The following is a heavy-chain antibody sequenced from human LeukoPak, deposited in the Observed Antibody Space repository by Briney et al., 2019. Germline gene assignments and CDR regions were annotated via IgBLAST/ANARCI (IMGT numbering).Heavy chain of an antibody. CDR1: GFTFSSYA. CDR3: ARVDSSWYYFDY. CDR2: ISSNGGST. V-gene: IGHV3-64*01. Sequence: GGSLRLSCAASGFTFSSYAMHWVRQAPRKGLEYVSAISSNGGSTYYANSVKGRFTISRDNSKNTLYLQMGSLRAEDMAVYYCARVDSSWYYFDYWGQGTLVTVSS. D-gene: IGHD6-13*01. J-gene: IGHJ4*02.